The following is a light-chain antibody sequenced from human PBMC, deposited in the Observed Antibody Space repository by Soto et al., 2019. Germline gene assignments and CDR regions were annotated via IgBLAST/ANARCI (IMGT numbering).Light chain of an antibody. Sequence: QSVLTQSPSASASLGASVKLTCTLSSGHSSYAIAWHQQQPEKGPRYLMKVNSDGSHIKGEGIPDRFSGFSSGAERYLTISSLQSEDEADYYCQTWGTGIVVFGGGTKLTVL. CDR3: QTWGTGIVV. CDR2: VNSDGSH. V-gene: IGLV4-69*01. J-gene: IGLJ2*01. CDR1: SGHSSYA.